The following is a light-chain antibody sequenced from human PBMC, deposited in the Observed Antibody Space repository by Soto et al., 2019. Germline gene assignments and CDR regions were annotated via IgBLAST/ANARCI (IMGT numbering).Light chain of an antibody. CDR3: TSVTSSSTQG. J-gene: IGLJ1*01. CDR2: DVS. V-gene: IGLV2-14*01. CDR1: SGDVDAFGD. Sequence: SVLTQHASVAGSPGPSITISCTGSSGDVDAFGDVFCDREHPGEATNLMVVDVSDSPSGVSERFSGSKSGSTATLTISVLQAEDAADYFCTSVTSSSTQGFRTGSMGT.